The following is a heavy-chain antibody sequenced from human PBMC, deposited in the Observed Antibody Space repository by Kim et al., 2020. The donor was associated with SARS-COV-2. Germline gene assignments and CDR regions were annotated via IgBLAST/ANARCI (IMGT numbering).Heavy chain of an antibody. V-gene: IGHV1-3*01. J-gene: IGHJ6*02. CDR3: ARSVAIMSPGMDV. D-gene: IGHD2-21*01. Sequence: YSDPFQGRITITRGTSARTAYMELSSLRPEDTAVYYCARSVAIMSPGMDVWGQGTTVTVSS.